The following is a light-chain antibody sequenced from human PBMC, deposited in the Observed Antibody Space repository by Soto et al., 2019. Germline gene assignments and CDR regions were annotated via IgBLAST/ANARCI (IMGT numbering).Light chain of an antibody. CDR2: AAS. CDR1: QLRSSY. CDR3: QQYYTYCST. V-gene: IGKV1-8*01. Sequence: LRMPQSPSSRSASTRGRVTXTCRASQLRSSYAAWFQQEPGKAPKLLXSAASTSQSGGPSRFSGSGSGTDFNLTISYWQSDDFATYYCQQYYTYCSTFGQGTKVDIK. J-gene: IGKJ1*01.